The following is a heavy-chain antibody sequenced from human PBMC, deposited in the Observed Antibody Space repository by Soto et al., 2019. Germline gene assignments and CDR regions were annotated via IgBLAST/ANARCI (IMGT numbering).Heavy chain of an antibody. CDR1: GGSFSGYY. Sequence: QVHLQQWGAGLLKPSETLSLTCAVYGGSFSGYYWSWIRQPPGKGLEWIGEINHSGSTNYNPSLKSRVSISVGTSNNQLSLKLSSVTAADTAVYYCARGRGDGYNQHWYFDLWGRGTLVTVSS. J-gene: IGHJ2*01. CDR2: INHSGST. CDR3: ARGRGDGYNQHWYFDL. D-gene: IGHD3-10*01. V-gene: IGHV4-34*01.